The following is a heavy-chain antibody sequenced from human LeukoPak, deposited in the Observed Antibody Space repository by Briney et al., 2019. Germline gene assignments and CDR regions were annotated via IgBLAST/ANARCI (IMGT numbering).Heavy chain of an antibody. CDR2: IYYSGST. J-gene: IGHJ4*02. Sequence: SETLSLTCTVSGASVSGSAYYWGWIRQPPGKGLEWIGNIYYSGSTYYNESLESRVTISIDTSKNQFSLKLSSVTAADTAVYYCARQDSSGYLTRWGQGTLVTVSS. D-gene: IGHD3-22*01. V-gene: IGHV4-39*01. CDR1: GASVSGSAYY. CDR3: ARQDSSGYLTR.